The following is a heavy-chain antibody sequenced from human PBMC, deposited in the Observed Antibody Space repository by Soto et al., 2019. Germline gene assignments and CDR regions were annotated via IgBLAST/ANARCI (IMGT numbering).Heavy chain of an antibody. CDR3: AMGGSPYVWFNEF. CDR2: IIPVFGTT. Sequence: QVQLVQSGAEVKEPGSSMKISCKASGGLFSSYAISWVRQAPGQGLEWMGGIIPVFGTTNYAQKFQDRVTITADESTNTAYMDLSSLRSEDTAIYYCAMGGSPYVWFNEFWGQGTLVTVSS. D-gene: IGHD3-16*01. CDR1: GGLFSSYA. J-gene: IGHJ4*02. V-gene: IGHV1-69*01.